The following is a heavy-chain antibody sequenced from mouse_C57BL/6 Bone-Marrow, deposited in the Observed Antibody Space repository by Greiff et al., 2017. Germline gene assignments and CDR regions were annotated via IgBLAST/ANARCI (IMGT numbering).Heavy chain of an antibody. CDR1: GFTFSSYG. CDR3: ARHGKGGY. J-gene: IGHJ2*01. V-gene: IGHV5-6*01. CDR2: ISSGGSYT. Sequence: EVKVVESGGDLVKPGGSLKLSCAASGFTFSSYGMSWVRQTPDKRLEWVATISSGGSYTYYPDSVKGRFTISRDNAKNTLYLQMSSLKSEDTAMYYCARHGKGGYWGQGTTLTVSS. D-gene: IGHD2-1*01.